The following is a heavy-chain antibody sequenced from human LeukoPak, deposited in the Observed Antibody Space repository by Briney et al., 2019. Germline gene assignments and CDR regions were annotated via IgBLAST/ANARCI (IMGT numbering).Heavy chain of an antibody. CDR3: ARDSPGYSSSWYWAY. CDR2: ISSSSSYI. J-gene: IGHJ4*02. D-gene: IGHD6-13*01. CDR1: GFTFSSYS. V-gene: IGHV3-21*01. Sequence: GGSLRLSCAASGFTFSSYSMNWVRQAPGKGLEWVSSISSSSSYIYYADSVKGRFTISRDNAKNSLYLQMNSLRAEDTAVYYCARDSPGYSSSWYWAYWGQGTLVTVSS.